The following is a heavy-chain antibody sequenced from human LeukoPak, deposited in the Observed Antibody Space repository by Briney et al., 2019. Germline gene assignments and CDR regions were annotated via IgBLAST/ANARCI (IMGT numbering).Heavy chain of an antibody. J-gene: IGHJ4*02. Sequence: SVKVSCKASGGTFSSYTISWVRQAPGQGLEWMGRIIPILGIANYAQKFQGRVTIAADKSTSTAYMELSSLRSEDTAVYYCARDSPSELMVYPFDYWGQGTLVTVSS. CDR1: GGTFSSYT. D-gene: IGHD2-8*01. CDR3: ARDSPSELMVYPFDY. V-gene: IGHV1-69*04. CDR2: IIPILGIA.